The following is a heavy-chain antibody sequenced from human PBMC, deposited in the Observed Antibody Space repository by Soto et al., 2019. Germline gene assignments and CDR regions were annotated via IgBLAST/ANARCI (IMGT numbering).Heavy chain of an antibody. CDR1: GDSSSGYA. J-gene: IGHJ5*02. D-gene: IGHD3-9*01. CDR3: ARKLEASIRHVEWFSYKWFDP. V-gene: IGHV4-34*01. Sequence: PSDTLSLTCGVHGDSSSGYAWSWVRQPPGKGLEWIGEITFRGVTNYHPSLKSRLSLSVDTSKNRISLNVSSVTAADTALYFCARKLEASIRHVEWFSYKWFDPWGPGTLVTVSS. CDR2: ITFRGVT.